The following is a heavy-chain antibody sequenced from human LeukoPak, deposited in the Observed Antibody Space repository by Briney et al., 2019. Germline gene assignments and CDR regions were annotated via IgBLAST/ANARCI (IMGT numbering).Heavy chain of an antibody. CDR1: GFTFSSYE. D-gene: IGHD3-22*01. V-gene: IGHV3-48*03. CDR2: ISRSGSNI. J-gene: IGHJ4*02. CDR3: ARATYYYDSSGYPFLDY. Sequence: PGGSLRLSYAASGFTFSSYEMNWVRQAPGKGLEWVSYISRSGSNIYYAVSVKGRFTISRDNAKNSLYLQMNSLRAEDTAVYYCARATYYYDSSGYPFLDYWGQGTLVTVSS.